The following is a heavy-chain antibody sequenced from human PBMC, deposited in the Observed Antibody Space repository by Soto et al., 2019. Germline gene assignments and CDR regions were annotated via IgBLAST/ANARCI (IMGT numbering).Heavy chain of an antibody. V-gene: IGHV3-11*05. CDR2: IDSSTKYT. Sequence: QVQLVESGGGLVRPGGSLRLSCEASGFTFRDYYMTWFRQAPGKGLEWLSYIDSSTKYTNYADSVKGRFTISRDNAKNSLYLQMNSLRADDTAVYYCAREYYYTMDGWGPGTIVSVSS. J-gene: IGHJ6*02. CDR1: GFTFRDYY. CDR3: AREYYYTMDG.